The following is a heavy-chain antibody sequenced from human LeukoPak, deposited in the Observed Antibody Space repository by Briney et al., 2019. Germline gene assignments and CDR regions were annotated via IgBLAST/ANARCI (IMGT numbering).Heavy chain of an antibody. Sequence: GGSLRLSCAASGFTFSSYWMHWVRQAPGKGPVRVSLINSDGSITRYADPVKGRFTISRDNAKNTLYLQMNTLGAEDTAVYYCASYRPTPTWGQGTLVTVSS. CDR2: INSDGSIT. CDR3: ASYRPTPT. D-gene: IGHD3-16*02. V-gene: IGHV3-74*01. CDR1: GFTFSSYW. J-gene: IGHJ4*02.